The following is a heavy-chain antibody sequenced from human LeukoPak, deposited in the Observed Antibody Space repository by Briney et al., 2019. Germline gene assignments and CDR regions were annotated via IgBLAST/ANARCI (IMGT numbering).Heavy chain of an antibody. CDR3: ARAESGYCSSTSCYVGGGDY. D-gene: IGHD2-2*01. V-gene: IGHV3-30*04. J-gene: IGHJ4*02. CDR2: ISYEGSNK. CDR1: GFTFSSYA. Sequence: PGGSLRLSCAASGFTFSSYAMHWVRQAPGKGLEWVAVISYEGSNKYYADSVKGRFTISRDNSKNTLYLQMNSLRAEDTAVYYCARAESGYCSSTSCYVGGGDYWGQGTLVTVSS.